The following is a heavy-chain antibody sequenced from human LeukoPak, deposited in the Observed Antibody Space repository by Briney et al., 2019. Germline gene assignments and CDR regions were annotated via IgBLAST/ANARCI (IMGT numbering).Heavy chain of an antibody. D-gene: IGHD2-2*01. J-gene: IGHJ5*02. CDR2: IYYSGST. Sequence: PSETLSLTCAVYGGSFSTYYWSWIRQPPGKGLEWIGYIYYSGSTNYNPSLKSRVTISVDTSKNQFSLKLNSVTAADTAVYYCAALPDCSSTSCYGFDPWGQGTLVTVSS. V-gene: IGHV4-59*08. CDR1: GGSFSTYY. CDR3: AALPDCSSTSCYGFDP.